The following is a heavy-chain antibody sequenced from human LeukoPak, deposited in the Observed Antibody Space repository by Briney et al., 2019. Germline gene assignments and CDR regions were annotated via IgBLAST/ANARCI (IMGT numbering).Heavy chain of an antibody. CDR1: GFTFSSYW. CDR2: IKKDGSEK. D-gene: IGHD3-3*01. V-gene: IGHV3-7*01. J-gene: IGHJ6*03. Sequence: PGGSLRLSCAASGFTFSSYWMSWVRQAPGKGLEWVANIKKDGSEKYYVDSVKGRFTISRDNAKNSLYLQMNSLRAEDTAVYYCAREAGGITIFGVVIDPYYYYYYMDVWGKGTTVTVSS. CDR3: AREAGGITIFGVVIDPYYYYYYMDV.